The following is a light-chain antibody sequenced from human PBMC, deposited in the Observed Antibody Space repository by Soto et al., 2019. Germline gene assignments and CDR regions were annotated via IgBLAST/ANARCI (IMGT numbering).Light chain of an antibody. J-gene: IGKJ3*01. Sequence: DIQMTQSPYSLSAAVGDRVTIACRASQNINTYLNWYQQKPGKAPKLLIFDAASLQSGVPSRFSGGGSRTDFTLTITSLQPEDFATYYCQQTSSAPLTFGPGTKLDIK. V-gene: IGKV1-39*01. CDR2: DAA. CDR1: QNINTY. CDR3: QQTSSAPLT.